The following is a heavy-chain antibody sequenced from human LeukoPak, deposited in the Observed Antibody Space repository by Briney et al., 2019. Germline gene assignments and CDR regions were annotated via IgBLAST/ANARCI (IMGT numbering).Heavy chain of an antibody. CDR2: ISYDGSNK. V-gene: IGHV3-30*04. CDR1: GFTFSSYA. CDR3: ARGLDYYDSSGSY. D-gene: IGHD3-22*01. Sequence: GGSLRPSCAASGFTFSSYAMHWVRQAPGKGLEWVAVISYDGSNKYYADSVKGRFTISRDNSKNTLYLQMNSLRAEDTAVYYCARGLDYYDSSGSYWGRGTLVTVSS. J-gene: IGHJ4*02.